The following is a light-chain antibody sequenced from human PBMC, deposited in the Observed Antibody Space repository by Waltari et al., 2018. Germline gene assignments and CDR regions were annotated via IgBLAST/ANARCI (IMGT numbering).Light chain of an antibody. V-gene: IGLV1-36*01. Sequence: QSVLTQPPSVSAAPGQRVTISCSGSSSNIGNHPVNWYQQLPGKAPKLLIYYDDLFPRGGSGRLLGSKSGTSASLAISGLQSEDEADYYCAAWDDGLNGVIFGGGTHLTVL. J-gene: IGLJ2*01. CDR3: AAWDDGLNGVI. CDR1: SSNIGNHP. CDR2: YDD.